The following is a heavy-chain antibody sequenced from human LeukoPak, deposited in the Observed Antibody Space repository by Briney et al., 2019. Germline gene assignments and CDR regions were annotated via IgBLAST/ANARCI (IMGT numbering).Heavy chain of an antibody. D-gene: IGHD6-19*01. CDR2: IKEDGFET. Sequence: GGSLRLSCGASGFIFSTYSMTWVRQAPGKGLEWVATIKEDGFETYYVASVKGRFTISRDNAKNSLFLQMNSLRAEDTAVYYCARGPGIAVWIDYWGQGTLVTVSS. J-gene: IGHJ4*02. CDR3: ARGPGIAVWIDY. CDR1: GFIFSTYS. V-gene: IGHV3-7*04.